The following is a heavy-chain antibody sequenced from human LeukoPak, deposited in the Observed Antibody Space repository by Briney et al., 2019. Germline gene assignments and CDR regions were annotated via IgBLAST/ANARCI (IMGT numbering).Heavy chain of an antibody. CDR3: AKGLSSAYYPLD. CDR1: GFTFSNYA. J-gene: IGHJ4*02. V-gene: IGHV3-23*01. CDR2: ISASGGKT. Sequence: GGSLRLSCAASGFTFSNYAVSWVRQAPGKGLEWVSAISASGGKTYYADSVKGRFTISRDNSKNSLYLQMNSLRADDTAVYYCAKGLSSAYYPLDWGQGTLVTVSS. D-gene: IGHD3-22*01.